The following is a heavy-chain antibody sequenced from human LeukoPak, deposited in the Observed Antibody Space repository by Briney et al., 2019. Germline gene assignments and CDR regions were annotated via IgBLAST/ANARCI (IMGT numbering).Heavy chain of an antibody. CDR1: GFIVSSNY. CDR2: IFSGGTT. Sequence: GGSLRLSCAASGFIVSSNYMSWVRQAPGKGLEWVSVIFSGGTTYYADSVKGRFTVSRDNAKNTLYLQVNNLSAEDTAVYYCARGPNSNWSGLDFWGQGTLLTVSS. D-gene: IGHD6-6*01. CDR3: ARGPNSNWSGLDF. J-gene: IGHJ4*02. V-gene: IGHV3-53*01.